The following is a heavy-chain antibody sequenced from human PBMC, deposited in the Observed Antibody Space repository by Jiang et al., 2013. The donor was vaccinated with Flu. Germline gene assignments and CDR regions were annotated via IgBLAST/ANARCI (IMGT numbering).Heavy chain of an antibody. Sequence: LLESGGGLVQPGGSLRLSCAASGFTFSSYAMSWVRQAPGKGLEWVSAISGSGGSTYYADSVKGRFTISRDNSKNTLYLQMNSLRAEDTAVYYCAKLGITYYDILTGYYTARAFDIWGQGTMVTVSS. CDR2: ISGSGGST. J-gene: IGHJ3*02. CDR3: AKLGITYYDILTGYYTARAFDI. CDR1: GFTFSSYA. D-gene: IGHD3-9*01. V-gene: IGHV3-23*01.